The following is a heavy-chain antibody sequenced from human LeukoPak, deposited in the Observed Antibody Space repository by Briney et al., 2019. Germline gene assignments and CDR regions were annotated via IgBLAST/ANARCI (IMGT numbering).Heavy chain of an antibody. Sequence: GGSLRLSCAASGFTLSSYSMNWVRQAPGKGLEWVSYISSSSSTIYYADSVKGRFTISRDNSKNTLYLQMNSLRAEDTAVYYCAKDPSSSGYYYFDYWGQGTLVTVSS. CDR1: GFTLSSYS. CDR2: ISSSSSTI. V-gene: IGHV3-48*01. J-gene: IGHJ4*02. CDR3: AKDPSSSGYYYFDY. D-gene: IGHD3-22*01.